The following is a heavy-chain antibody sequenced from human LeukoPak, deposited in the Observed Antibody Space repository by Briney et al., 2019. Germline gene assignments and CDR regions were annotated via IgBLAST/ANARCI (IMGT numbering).Heavy chain of an antibody. CDR2: ITPFNGNT. J-gene: IGHJ4*02. CDR3: ANGDYMKLDY. Sequence: ASVKVSCKASGYTFTSYGISWVRQAPGQALEWMGWITPFNGNTNYAQKFQDRVTITRDRSMSTAYMELSSLRSEDTAMYYCANGDYMKLDYWGQGTLVTVSS. CDR1: GYTFTSYG. V-gene: IGHV1-45*02. D-gene: IGHD4-17*01.